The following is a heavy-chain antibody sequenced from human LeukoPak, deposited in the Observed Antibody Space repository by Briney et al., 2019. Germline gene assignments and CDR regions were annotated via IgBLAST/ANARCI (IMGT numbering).Heavy chain of an antibody. CDR3: ATLRRYGSGTNYPPGYFDY. Sequence: SETLSLTCTVSGGSITTYFWSWIRQTPGKGLEWVGTFYYSGRTYYNPSLNSRASVSVDTSQNHFSLHLNSVTAADTAVYYCATLRRYGSGTNYPPGYFDYWGQGTLVSVSS. J-gene: IGHJ4*02. D-gene: IGHD3-10*01. CDR1: GGSITTYF. V-gene: IGHV4-59*05. CDR2: FYYSGRT.